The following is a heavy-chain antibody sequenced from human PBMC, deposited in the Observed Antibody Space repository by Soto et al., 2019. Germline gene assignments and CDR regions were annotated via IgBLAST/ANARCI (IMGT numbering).Heavy chain of an antibody. CDR2: INHSGST. D-gene: IGHD5-12*01. CDR3: ARGRRRDGYRYYFDD. V-gene: IGHV4-34*01. J-gene: IGHJ4*02. Sequence: PSETLSLTCAVYGGSFSGYYWSWIRQPPGKGLEWIGEINHSGSTNYNPSLKSRVTISVDTSKNQFSLKLSSVTAADTAVYYCARGRRRDGYRYYFDDWGQGTLVTVSS. CDR1: GGSFSGYY.